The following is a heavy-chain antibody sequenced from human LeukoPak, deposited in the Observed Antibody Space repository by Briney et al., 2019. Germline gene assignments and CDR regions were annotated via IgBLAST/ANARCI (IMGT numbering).Heavy chain of an antibody. CDR1: GFSFNGFE. J-gene: IGHJ5*02. Sequence: PGGSLRLSCAASGFSFNGFEMNWVRQGPGKGLEWVSLISSSGSDMFYADSVRGRFTVSRDNGKNALFLQMTSLRVEDTGVYYCARERPLVGALDLWGQGTLVTVSS. CDR2: ISSSGSDM. D-gene: IGHD2-15*01. V-gene: IGHV3-48*03. CDR3: ARERPLVGALDL.